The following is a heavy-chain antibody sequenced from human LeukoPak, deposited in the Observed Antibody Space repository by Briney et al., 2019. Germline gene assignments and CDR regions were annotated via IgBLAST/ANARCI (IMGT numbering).Heavy chain of an antibody. Sequence: SQTLSLTCAISGDSVSSNSAAWIWIRPSPSRGLEWLGRTYYRSKWYNDYAVSVESRITINPDTSKNQFSLQLNSVTHEDTAVYYCARDHTLLDYYDSSGFDPWGQGTLVTVSS. CDR3: ARDHTLLDYYDSSGFDP. J-gene: IGHJ5*02. CDR1: GDSVSSNSAA. V-gene: IGHV6-1*01. CDR2: TYYRSKWYN. D-gene: IGHD3-22*01.